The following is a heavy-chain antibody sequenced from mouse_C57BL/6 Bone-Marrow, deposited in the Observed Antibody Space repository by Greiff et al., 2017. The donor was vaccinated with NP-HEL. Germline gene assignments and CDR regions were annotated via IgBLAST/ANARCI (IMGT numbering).Heavy chain of an antibody. Sequence: VQLKQSGAELVRPGASVKLSCTASGFNIKDDYMHWVKQRPEQGLEWIGWIDPENGDTEYASKFQGKATITADTSSNTAYLQLSSLTSEDTTVYYCTTEGAVTTSFAYWGQGTLVTVSA. CDR1: GFNIKDDY. V-gene: IGHV14-4*01. J-gene: IGHJ3*01. D-gene: IGHD2-2*01. CDR2: IDPENGDT. CDR3: TTEGAVTTSFAY.